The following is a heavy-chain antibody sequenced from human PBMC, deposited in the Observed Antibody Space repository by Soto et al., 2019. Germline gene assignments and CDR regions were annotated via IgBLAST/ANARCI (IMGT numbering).Heavy chain of an antibody. D-gene: IGHD2-15*01. Sequence: EVQLVESGGGLVQPGGSLRLSCAASGFTFTDYWIHWVRRAPGKGLVWVSRINGDGSRISQADSVKGRLTISRDNALSTVYLQINTLRVEDTAVYYCARGIKNKYGMDVWGQGTTFTVSS. CDR1: GFTFTDYW. V-gene: IGHV3-74*01. CDR3: ARGIKNKYGMDV. CDR2: INGDGSRI. J-gene: IGHJ6*02.